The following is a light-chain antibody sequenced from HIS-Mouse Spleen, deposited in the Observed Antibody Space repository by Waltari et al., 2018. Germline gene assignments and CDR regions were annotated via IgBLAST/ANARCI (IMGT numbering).Light chain of an antibody. CDR2: GAS. CDR3: QQYGSSPRT. J-gene: IGKJ2*01. V-gene: IGKV3-20*01. Sequence: EIVLTQSPGTLSLSPGERATLPCRASQSVSSSYLAWYQQKPGQAPRLLIYGASSRATGIPDRFSGSGSGTDFTLTISRLEPEDCAVYYCQQYGSSPRTFGQGTKLEIK. CDR1: QSVSSSY.